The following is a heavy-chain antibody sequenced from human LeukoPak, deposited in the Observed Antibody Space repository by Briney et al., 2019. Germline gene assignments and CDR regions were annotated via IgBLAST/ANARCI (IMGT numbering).Heavy chain of an antibody. CDR3: ASPATEYCGGDCPFDY. CDR2: IIPIFGTA. J-gene: IGHJ4*02. D-gene: IGHD2-21*02. Sequence: SVKVSCKASGGTFSSYAISWVRQAPGQELEWMGGIIPIFGTANYAQKFQGRVTITADESTSTAYMELRSLRSDDTAVYYCASPATEYCGGDCPFDYWGQGTLVTVSS. CDR1: GGTFSSYA. V-gene: IGHV1-69*01.